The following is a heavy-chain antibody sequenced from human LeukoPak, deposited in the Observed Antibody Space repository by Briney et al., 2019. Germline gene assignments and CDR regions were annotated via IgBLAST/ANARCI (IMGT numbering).Heavy chain of an antibody. D-gene: IGHD3-16*01. J-gene: IGHJ4*02. CDR3: AREGTWDFDY. CDR2: IVTSGNTI. Sequence: PGGSLRLSCAASGFTFSGYSMNWVRQAPGRGLEWVSYIVTSGNTIYYADSVRGRFTISRDNAKNSLYLQMDSLRDEDTAVYYCAREGTWDFDYWGQGTLVTVSS. CDR1: GFTFSGYS. V-gene: IGHV3-48*02.